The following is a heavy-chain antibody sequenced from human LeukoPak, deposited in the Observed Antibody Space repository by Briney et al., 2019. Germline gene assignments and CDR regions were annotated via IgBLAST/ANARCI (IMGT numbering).Heavy chain of an antibody. CDR1: GFTFSSYS. V-gene: IGHV3-21*01. D-gene: IGHD3-10*01. CDR3: ARGEYGSGSYHIDY. Sequence: GGSLRLSCAASGFTFSSYSMNWVRQAPGKGLEWVSFISGTSSYIYYPDSVKGRFTISRDNAKNSLYLQMNSLRAEDTAVYYCARGEYGSGSYHIDYWGQGTLVTVSS. J-gene: IGHJ4*02. CDR2: ISGTSSYI.